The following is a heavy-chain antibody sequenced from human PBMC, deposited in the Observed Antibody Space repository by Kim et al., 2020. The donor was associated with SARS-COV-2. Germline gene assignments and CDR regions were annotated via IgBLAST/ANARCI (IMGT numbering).Heavy chain of an antibody. CDR3: ARGDFIVVVTAIPVVGAFDI. J-gene: IGHJ3*02. CDR2: IIPIFGTA. Sequence: SVKVSCKASGGTFSSYAISWVRQAPGQGLEWMGGIIPIFGTANYAQKFQGRVTITADESTSTAYMELSSLRSEDTAVYYCARGDFIVVVTAIPVVGAFDIWGQGTMVTVSS. V-gene: IGHV1-69*13. CDR1: GGTFSSYA. D-gene: IGHD2-21*02.